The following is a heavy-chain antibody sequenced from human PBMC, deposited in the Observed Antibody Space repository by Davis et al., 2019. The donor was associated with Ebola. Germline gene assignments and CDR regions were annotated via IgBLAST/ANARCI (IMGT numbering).Heavy chain of an antibody. CDR3: AKTRPTQQLVLYYFDY. J-gene: IGHJ4*02. CDR2: INHSGST. D-gene: IGHD6-13*01. Sequence: PSETLSLTCTVSGGSISSYYWSWIRQPPGKGLEWIGEINHSGSTNYNPSLKSRVTISVDTSKNQFYLKLSSVTAADTAVYYCAKTRPTQQLVLYYFDYWGQGTLVTVSS. V-gene: IGHV4-34*01. CDR1: GGSISSYY.